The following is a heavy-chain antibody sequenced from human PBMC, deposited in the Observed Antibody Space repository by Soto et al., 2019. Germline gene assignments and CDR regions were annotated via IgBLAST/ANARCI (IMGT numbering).Heavy chain of an antibody. V-gene: IGHV1-3*01. J-gene: IGHJ5*02. CDR2: INAGNGNT. CDR3: ARSLRLGVVAASKNWFDP. Sequence: GASVKVSCKASGYTFTSYAMHWVRQAPGQRLEWMGWINAGNGNTKYSQKFQGRVTITRDTSASTAYMELSSLRSEDTAVYYCARSLRLGVVAASKNWFDPWGQGTLVTVSS. CDR1: GYTFTSYA. D-gene: IGHD2-15*01.